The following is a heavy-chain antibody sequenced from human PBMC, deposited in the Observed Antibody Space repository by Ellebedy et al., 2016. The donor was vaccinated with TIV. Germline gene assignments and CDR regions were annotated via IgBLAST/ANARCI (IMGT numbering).Heavy chain of an antibody. J-gene: IGHJ5*02. CDR3: ARSPRRIAAGATPWNWFDP. Sequence: ASVKVSCXASGYTFTSYDINWVRQATGQGLEWMGWMNPNSGNTGYAQKFQGRVTMTRNTSISTAYMELSSLRSEDTAVYYCARSPRRIAAGATPWNWFDPWGQGNLVTVSS. V-gene: IGHV1-8*01. CDR2: MNPNSGNT. CDR1: GYTFTSYD. D-gene: IGHD6-13*01.